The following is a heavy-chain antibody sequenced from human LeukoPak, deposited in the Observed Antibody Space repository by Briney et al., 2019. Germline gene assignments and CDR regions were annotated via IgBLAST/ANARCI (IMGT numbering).Heavy chain of an antibody. Sequence: SQTLSLTCTVSGGSISSGDFYWSWIRQHPGKGLEWIGYIYYSGSTNYNPSLKSRVTISVDTSKNQFSLKLSSVTAADTAVYYCARQIAVAENWFDPWGQGTLVTVSS. CDR1: GGSISSGDFY. D-gene: IGHD6-19*01. CDR2: IYYSGST. CDR3: ARQIAVAENWFDP. J-gene: IGHJ5*02. V-gene: IGHV4-30-4*08.